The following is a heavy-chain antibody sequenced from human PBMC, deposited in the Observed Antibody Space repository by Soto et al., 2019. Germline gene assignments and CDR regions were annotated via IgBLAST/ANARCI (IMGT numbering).Heavy chain of an antibody. CDR2: ISYDGSNK. J-gene: IGHJ2*01. V-gene: IGHV3-30*18. Sequence: QVQLVESGGGVVQPGRSLRLSCAASGFTFSSYGMLWVRQAPGKGLEWVAVISYDGSNKYYADSVKGRFTISRDNSKNTLYLQMNSLRAEDTAVYYCAKALVDLWGRGTLVTVSS. CDR3: AKALVDL. CDR1: GFTFSSYG.